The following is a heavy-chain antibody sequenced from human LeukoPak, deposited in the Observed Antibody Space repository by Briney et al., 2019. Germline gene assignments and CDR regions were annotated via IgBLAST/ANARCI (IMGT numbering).Heavy chain of an antibody. D-gene: IGHD1-26*01. CDR2: IYPGDSDT. Sequence: GESLKISCKGSGYTFSTYWIGWVRQMPGKGLEWMGIIYPGDSDTRYSPSFQGQVTISADKSISTAYLQWSSLKASDTAMYYCARSSQWELLMAENWFDPWGQGTLVTVSS. V-gene: IGHV5-51*01. CDR1: GYTFSTYW. CDR3: ARSSQWELLMAENWFDP. J-gene: IGHJ5*02.